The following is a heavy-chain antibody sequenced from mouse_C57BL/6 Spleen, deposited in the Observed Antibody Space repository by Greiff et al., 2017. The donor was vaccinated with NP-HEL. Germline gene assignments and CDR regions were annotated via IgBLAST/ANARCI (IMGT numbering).Heavy chain of an antibody. Sequence: EVKLVESGGGLVKPGGSLKLSCAASGFTFSSYAMSWVRQTPEKRLEWVATISDGGSYTYYPDNVKGRSTISRDNAKNNLYLQMSHLKSEDTAMYYCARDITACFDYWGQGTTLTVSS. J-gene: IGHJ2*01. D-gene: IGHD1-1*01. CDR2: ISDGGSYT. V-gene: IGHV5-4*01. CDR3: ARDITACFDY. CDR1: GFTFSSYA.